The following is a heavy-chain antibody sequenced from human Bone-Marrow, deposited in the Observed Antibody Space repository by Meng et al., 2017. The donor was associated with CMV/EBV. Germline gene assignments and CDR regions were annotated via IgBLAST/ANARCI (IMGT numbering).Heavy chain of an antibody. J-gene: IGHJ4*02. Sequence: TCAISGGSVSSNNWWSWMRQPPGGGLEWIGEIYHSGTTNYNPSLKNRVTMSLDKSNNQFSLRLNSVAAADTAVYYCARDVGSSTPGGYWGQGTLVTSPQ. D-gene: IGHD6-13*01. CDR2: IYHSGTT. V-gene: IGHV4-4*02. CDR1: GGSVSSNNW. CDR3: ARDVGSSTPGGY.